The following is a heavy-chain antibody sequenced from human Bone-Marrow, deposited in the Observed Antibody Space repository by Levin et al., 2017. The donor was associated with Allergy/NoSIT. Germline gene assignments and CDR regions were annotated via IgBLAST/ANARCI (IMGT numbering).Heavy chain of an antibody. D-gene: IGHD1-26*01. CDR1: GFRFTELS. V-gene: IGHV1-24*01. Sequence: GESLKISCKVSGFRFTELSIHWVRQARGKGLEWMGGFDPEDGDTVYAQKFQGRVTVTEDTSTRTAYLELSDLRSDDTAIFYCTAGPRGTYDLYDYWGQGTPITVSS. CDR2: FDPEDGDT. J-gene: IGHJ4*02. CDR3: TAGPRGTYDLYDY.